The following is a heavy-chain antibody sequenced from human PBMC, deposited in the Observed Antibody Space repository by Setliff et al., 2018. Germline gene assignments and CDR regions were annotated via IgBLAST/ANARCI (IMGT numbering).Heavy chain of an antibody. V-gene: IGHV3-21*01. CDR2: VVQAGGG. J-gene: IGHJ4*02. Sequence: LKISCAASGFTFRLYSLAWVRQVPGKGLEWVAGVVQAGGGVYADSVKGRFTISRDNAQNSLYLQMNSLRAEDTAVYYCARDRRAEMYNFWSGSLEYWGQGTLVTVSS. CDR1: GFTFRLYS. D-gene: IGHD3-3*01. CDR3: ARDRRAEMYNFWSGSLEY.